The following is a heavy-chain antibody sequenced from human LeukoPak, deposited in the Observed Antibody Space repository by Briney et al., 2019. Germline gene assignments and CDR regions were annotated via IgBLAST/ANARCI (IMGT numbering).Heavy chain of an antibody. CDR2: ISAYNGNT. CDR1: GYTFTSDG. CDR3: ARDRGKYSSGWFGHRFDP. V-gene: IGHV1-18*01. J-gene: IGHJ5*02. D-gene: IGHD6-19*01. Sequence: ASVKVSCKASGYTFTSDGISWVRQAPGQGLEWMGWISAYNGNTNYAQKLQGRVTMTTDTSTSTAYMELRSLRSDDTAVYYCARDRGKYSSGWFGHRFDPWGQGTLVTVSS.